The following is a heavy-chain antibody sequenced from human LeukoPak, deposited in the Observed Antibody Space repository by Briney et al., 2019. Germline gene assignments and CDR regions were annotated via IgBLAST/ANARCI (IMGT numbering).Heavy chain of an antibody. V-gene: IGHV3-30*02. CDR1: GFTFSTYG. D-gene: IGHD6-13*01. CDR3: AKDLLGFSNSFVMDV. J-gene: IGHJ6*03. Sequence: GGSLRLSCAASGFTFSTYGMHWVRQAPGKGLEWVAFMRYDGSNKYYADSVEGRFTISRDDSRKTVFLQMNSLRPEDTAVYYCAKDLLGFSNSFVMDVWGKGTTVTVSS. CDR2: MRYDGSNK.